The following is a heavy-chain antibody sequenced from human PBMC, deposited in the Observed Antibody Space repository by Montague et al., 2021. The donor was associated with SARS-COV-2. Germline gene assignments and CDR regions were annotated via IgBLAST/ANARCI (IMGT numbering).Heavy chain of an antibody. J-gene: IGHJ6*02. CDR1: GGSISSSSYY. D-gene: IGHD2-15*01. CDR2: IYYSGST. CDR3: AGGPAATYYYGMDV. V-gene: IGHV4-39*07. Sequence: SETLSLTCTVSGGSISSSSYYWGWIRQPPGKGLEWIGSIYYSGSTNYNPPLKSRVTISVDTSKNQFSLKLSSVTAADTAVYYCAGGPAATYYYGMDVWGQGTTVTVSS.